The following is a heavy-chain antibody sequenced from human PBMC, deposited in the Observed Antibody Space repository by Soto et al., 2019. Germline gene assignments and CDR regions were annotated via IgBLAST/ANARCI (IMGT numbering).Heavy chain of an antibody. CDR2: INHSGST. J-gene: IGHJ5*02. D-gene: IGHD3-9*01. V-gene: IGHV4-34*01. CDR1: GGSFSGYY. CDR3: ARGLRFFDWLSDQCNWFDP. Sequence: PSETLSLTCAVYGGSFSGYYWSWIRQPPGKGLEWIGEINHSGSTNYNPSLKSRVTISVDTSKNQFSLKLSSVTAADTAVYYCARGLRFFDWLSDQCNWFDPWGQGTLVTVSS.